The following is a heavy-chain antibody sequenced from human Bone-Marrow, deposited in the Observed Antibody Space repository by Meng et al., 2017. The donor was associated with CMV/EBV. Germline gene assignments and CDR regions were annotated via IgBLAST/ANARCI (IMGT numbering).Heavy chain of an antibody. J-gene: IGHJ6*02. CDR2: INPNGDRT. CDR1: GYTFTSHY. Sequence: ASVKVSCKASGYTFTSHYIHWVRQAPGQGLEWMGIINPNGDRTRDAQKFQGRVTMTRDTSTSTVYMELSSLRSEDTAVYYCASSLYVVSPRHYYYYYVMDVWGQGTTVTVSS. V-gene: IGHV1-46*01. CDR3: ASSLYVVSPRHYYYYYVMDV. D-gene: IGHD3-16*01.